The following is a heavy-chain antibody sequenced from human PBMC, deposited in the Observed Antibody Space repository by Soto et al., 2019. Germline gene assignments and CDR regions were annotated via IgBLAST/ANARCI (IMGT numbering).Heavy chain of an antibody. CDR3: ARGITGTTLGAHWFDS. CDR2: MNPNSGNT. J-gene: IGHJ5*01. D-gene: IGHD1-7*01. CDR1: GYTFTSYD. V-gene: IGHV1-8*01. Sequence: ASVKVSCKASGYTFTSYDINWVRQATGQGLEWMGWMNPNSGNTGYAQKFQGRVTMTRNTSISTAYMELSSLRSEDTAVYYCARGITGTTLGAHWFDSWGQGTLVTVSS.